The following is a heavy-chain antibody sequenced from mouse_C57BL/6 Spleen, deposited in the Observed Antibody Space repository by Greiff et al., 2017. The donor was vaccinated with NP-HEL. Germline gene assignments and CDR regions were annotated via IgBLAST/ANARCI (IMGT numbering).Heavy chain of an antibody. V-gene: IGHV1-82*01. Sequence: VMLVESGPELVKPGASVKISCKASGYAFSSSWMNWVKQRPGKGLEWIGRIYPGDGDTNYNGKFKGKATLTADKSSSTAYMQLSSLTSEDSAVYFCARSRTTVPFAYWGQGTLVTVSA. CDR2: IYPGDGDT. J-gene: IGHJ3*01. CDR1: GYAFSSSW. CDR3: ARSRTTVPFAY. D-gene: IGHD1-1*01.